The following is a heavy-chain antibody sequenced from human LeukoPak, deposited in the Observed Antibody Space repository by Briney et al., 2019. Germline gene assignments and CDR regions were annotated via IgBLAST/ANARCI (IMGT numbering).Heavy chain of an antibody. D-gene: IGHD3-9*01. Sequence: SETLSLTCTVSGGSISSSSYYWGWLRQPPGTGPEWIGSIYYSGSTYYNPSLKSRVTISVDTSKNQFSLKLSSVTAADTAVYYCARHPRYFDWLLSQPFDYWGQGTLVTVSS. CDR2: IYYSGST. CDR3: ARHPRYFDWLLSQPFDY. CDR1: GGSISSSSYY. V-gene: IGHV4-39*01. J-gene: IGHJ4*02.